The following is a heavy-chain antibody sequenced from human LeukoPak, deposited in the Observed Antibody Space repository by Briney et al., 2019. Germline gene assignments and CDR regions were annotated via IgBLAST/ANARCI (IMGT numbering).Heavy chain of an antibody. V-gene: IGHV4-59*12. CDR2: IYYSGST. Sequence: SETLSLTCTVSGDSISTYYWSWIRQPPGKGLEWIGYIYYSGSTNYNPSLKSRVTISVDTSKNQFSLKLSSVTAADTAVYYCARGGVDGSGSYYIYFDYWGQGTLVTVSS. CDR3: ARGGVDGSGSYYIYFDY. J-gene: IGHJ4*02. CDR1: GDSISTYY. D-gene: IGHD3-10*01.